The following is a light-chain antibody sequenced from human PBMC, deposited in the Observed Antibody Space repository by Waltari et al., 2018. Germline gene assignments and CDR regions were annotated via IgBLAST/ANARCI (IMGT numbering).Light chain of an antibody. J-gene: IGKJ1*01. CDR3: MQALQTPWT. CDR1: QSLLHSNGYNY. Sequence: DIVMTQSPLSLPVTPGEPASISCRSSQSLLHSNGYNYLDWYLQKPGQSPQLLIYLGSNRASGVPDRFSDSGSGTEFTLKISRVEAEDVGVYYCMQALQTPWTFGQGTKVEIK. CDR2: LGS. V-gene: IGKV2-28*01.